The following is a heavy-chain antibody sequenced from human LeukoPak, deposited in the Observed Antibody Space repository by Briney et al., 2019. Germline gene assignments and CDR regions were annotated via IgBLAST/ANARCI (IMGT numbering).Heavy chain of an antibody. V-gene: IGHV4-59*01. J-gene: IGHJ4*02. D-gene: IGHD6-13*01. CDR1: GGSISSYY. Sequence: SETLSLTCTVSGGSISSYYWSWIRQPPGKGLEWIGYIYYSGSTNYNPSLKSRVTISVDTSKNQFSLKLGSVTAADTAVYYCARSLGPAAGTRGFDYWGQGTLVTVSS. CDR3: ARSLGPAAGTRGFDY. CDR2: IYYSGST.